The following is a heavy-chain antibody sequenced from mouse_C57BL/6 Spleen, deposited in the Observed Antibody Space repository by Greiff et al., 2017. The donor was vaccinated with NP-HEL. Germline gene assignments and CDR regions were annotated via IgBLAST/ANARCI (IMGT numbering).Heavy chain of an antibody. D-gene: IGHD4-1*01. CDR3: ARGVPGCYFDV. V-gene: IGHV2-2*01. CDR2: IWSGGST. CDR1: GFSLTSYG. Sequence: VQLQQSGPGLVQPSQSLSITCTVSGFSLTSYGVHWVRQSPGKGLEWLGVIWSGGSTDYNAAFISRLTISKDNSKSQVFFKMNSLQADYAAIDYCARGVPGCYFDVWGTGTTVTVSS. J-gene: IGHJ1*03.